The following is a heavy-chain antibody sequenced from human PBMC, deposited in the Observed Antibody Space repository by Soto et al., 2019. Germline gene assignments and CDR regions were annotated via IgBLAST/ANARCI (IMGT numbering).Heavy chain of an antibody. CDR2: FYPGDSDT. Sequence: GESLKISCKGSGYSFTIYWIAWVCQMPGKGLEWMGIFYPGDSDTRYSPSFQGQVTISADKSISTAYLQWSSLKATDTAMYYCASRYCSSNSCHMDVWGQGTTVTVS. CDR3: ASRYCSSNSCHMDV. D-gene: IGHD2-2*01. CDR1: GYSFTIYW. J-gene: IGHJ6*02. V-gene: IGHV5-51*01.